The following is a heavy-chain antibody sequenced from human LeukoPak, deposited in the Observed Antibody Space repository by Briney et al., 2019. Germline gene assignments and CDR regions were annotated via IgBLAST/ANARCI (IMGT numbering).Heavy chain of an antibody. CDR1: GYTFTGYY. CDR3: ARFGGGYAHAFDI. J-gene: IGHJ3*02. D-gene: IGHD5-12*01. Sequence: ASVKVSCKASGYTFTGYYMHWVRQAPGQGLEWMGWINPNSGGTNYAQKCQGRVTMTRDTSISTAYMELSRLRSDDTAVYYCARFGGGYAHAFDIWGQGTMVTVSS. CDR2: INPNSGGT. V-gene: IGHV1-2*02.